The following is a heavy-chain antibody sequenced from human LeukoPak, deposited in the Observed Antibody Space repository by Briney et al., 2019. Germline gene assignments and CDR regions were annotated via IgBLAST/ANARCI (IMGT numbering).Heavy chain of an antibody. J-gene: IGHJ4*02. CDR2: VWYDGSKK. D-gene: IGHD6-13*01. Sequence: GRSLRLSCAAPGFTFSSYAIHWVRQAPGKGLEWVAVVWYDGSKKYYADSVKGRFTISRDNSKNTLYLQMNSLRAEDTAVYYCARDPRYSSTWYYFDYWGQGTLVTVSS. CDR1: GFTFSSYA. V-gene: IGHV3-33*01. CDR3: ARDPRYSSTWYYFDY.